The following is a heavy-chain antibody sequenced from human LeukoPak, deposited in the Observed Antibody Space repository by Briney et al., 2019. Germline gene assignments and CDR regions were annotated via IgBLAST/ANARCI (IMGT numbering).Heavy chain of an antibody. CDR2: FDPEGGET. J-gene: IGHJ6*03. CDR3: ATTMVRGAIYYYYMDV. Sequence: ASVKVSCKVSGYTLTELSMHWVRQAPGKGLEWMGGFDPEGGETIYAQKFQGRVTMTEDTSTDTAYMELSSLRSEDTAVYYGATTMVRGAIYYYYMDVWGKGTTVTISS. V-gene: IGHV1-24*01. D-gene: IGHD3-10*01. CDR1: GYTLTELS.